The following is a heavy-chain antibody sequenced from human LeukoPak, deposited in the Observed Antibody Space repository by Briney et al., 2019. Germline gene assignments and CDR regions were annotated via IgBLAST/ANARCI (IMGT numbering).Heavy chain of an antibody. Sequence: GGSLRLSCAASGFTFDNYNMNWVRQAPGKGLEWVSSISSGTNYIFEADSVKGRFTVTKDTALNSLSLQMNSLRADDTAVYYCARSAGGNYGDYWEQGTLVTVSS. V-gene: IGHV3-21*01. CDR1: GFTFDNYN. J-gene: IGHJ4*02. CDR2: ISSGTNYI. D-gene: IGHD2-8*02. CDR3: ARSAGGNYGDY.